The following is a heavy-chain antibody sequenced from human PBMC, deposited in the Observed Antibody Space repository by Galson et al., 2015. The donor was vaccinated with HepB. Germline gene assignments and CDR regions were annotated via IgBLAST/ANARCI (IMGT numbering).Heavy chain of an antibody. Sequence: SLRLSCAASGFTFGDYAMSWFRQAPGKGLEWVGFIRSKAYGGTTEYAASVKGRFTISRDDSKSIAYLQMNSLKTEDTAVYHCTRTLGIAVAGTRYFDLWGRGTLVTVSS. J-gene: IGHJ2*01. V-gene: IGHV3-49*03. CDR1: GFTFGDYA. D-gene: IGHD6-19*01. CDR2: IRSKAYGGTT. CDR3: TRTLGIAVAGTRYFDL.